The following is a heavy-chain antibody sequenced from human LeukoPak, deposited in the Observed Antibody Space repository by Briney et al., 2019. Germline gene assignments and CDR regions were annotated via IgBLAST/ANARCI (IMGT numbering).Heavy chain of an antibody. D-gene: IGHD1-7*01. CDR3: ATAANTYNWNYGRAFDI. CDR2: ISAYNGNT. V-gene: IGHV1-18*01. J-gene: IGHJ3*02. Sequence: ASVKVSCKASGYTFTSYGISWVRQAPGQGLEWMGWISAYNGNTNYAQKLQGRVTMTTDTSTSTAYMELRSLRSEDTAIYYCATAANTYNWNYGRAFDIWGQGTMVTVSS. CDR1: GYTFTSYG.